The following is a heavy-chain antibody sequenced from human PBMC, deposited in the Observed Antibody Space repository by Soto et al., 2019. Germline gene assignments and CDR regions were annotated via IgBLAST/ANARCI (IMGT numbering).Heavy chain of an antibody. J-gene: IGHJ3*02. V-gene: IGHV3-23*01. CDR3: AGDHSGKHISAFEM. D-gene: IGHD2-15*01. CDR1: GFTFFNYA. Sequence: EVQLLESGGGLEQPGGSLRISCAASGFTFFNYAMTWVRQAPGKGLEWVSSIGGTGSPTKYADSVKGRFTIARDNTQNALYQKLSSLRPEDPAVYYCAGDHSGKHISAFEMWGQGTVVTLAS. CDR2: IGGTGSPT.